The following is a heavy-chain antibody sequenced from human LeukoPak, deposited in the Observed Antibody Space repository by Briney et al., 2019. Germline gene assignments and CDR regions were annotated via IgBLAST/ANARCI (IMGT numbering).Heavy chain of an antibody. CDR1: GFTFSGYG. Sequence: GGSLRLSCAASGFTFSGYGMHWVRQAPGKGLEWVAVISHDAINTYYADSVKGRFSISRDYSKNTLYLQMSSLRPEDTAVYFCAGWNGNVLTGYYLDYWGQGTLVTVSS. D-gene: IGHD3-9*01. J-gene: IGHJ4*02. CDR3: AGWNGNVLTGYYLDY. V-gene: IGHV3-30*03. CDR2: ISHDAINT.